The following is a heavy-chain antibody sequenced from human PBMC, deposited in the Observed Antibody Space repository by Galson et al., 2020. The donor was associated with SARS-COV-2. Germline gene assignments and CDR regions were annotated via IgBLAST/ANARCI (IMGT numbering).Heavy chain of an antibody. CDR1: RFTFSSYA. V-gene: IGHV3-30*04. CDR3: ARDLSPPYGMDV. Sequence: GGSLRLSCAASRFTFSSYAMHWVRQAPGKGLEWVAVISYDGSNKYYADSVKGRFTISRDNSKNTLYLQMNSLRAEDTAVYYCARDLSPPYGMDVWGQGTTVTVSS. CDR2: ISYDGSNK. J-gene: IGHJ6*02.